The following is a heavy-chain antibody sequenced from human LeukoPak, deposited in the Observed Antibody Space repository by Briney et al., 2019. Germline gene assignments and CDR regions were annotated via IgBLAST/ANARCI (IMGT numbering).Heavy chain of an antibody. CDR3: ARAWGYSYAFDC. CDR1: GFTFTSHA. D-gene: IGHD5-18*01. Sequence: GGSLRLSCAASGFTFTSHAMSWVRQAPGKGLEWVANIKQDGSEKYYVDSVKGRFTISRDNAKNSLYLQMNSLRAEDTAVYYCARAWGYSYAFDCWGQGTLVTVSS. CDR2: IKQDGSEK. V-gene: IGHV3-7*05. J-gene: IGHJ4*02.